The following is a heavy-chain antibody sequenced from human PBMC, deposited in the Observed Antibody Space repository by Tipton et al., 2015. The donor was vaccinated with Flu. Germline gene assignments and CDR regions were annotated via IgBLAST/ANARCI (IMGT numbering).Heavy chain of an antibody. CDR1: GGSISSGGYY. Sequence: TLSLTCTVSGGSISSGGYYWSWIRQHPGKGLEWIGYIYYSGSTYYNPSLKSRVTISVDTSKNQFSLKLSSVTAADTAVYYCARDPVVGATPCAFDIWGQGTMVTVSS. J-gene: IGHJ3*02. CDR2: IYYSGST. D-gene: IGHD1-26*01. V-gene: IGHV4-31*03. CDR3: ARDPVVGATPCAFDI.